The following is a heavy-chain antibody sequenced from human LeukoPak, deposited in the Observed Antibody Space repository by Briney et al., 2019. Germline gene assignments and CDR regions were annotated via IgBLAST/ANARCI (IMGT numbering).Heavy chain of an antibody. Sequence: SVKVSCKAPGGTFSSYAISWVRQAPGQGLEWMGRIIPIFGTANYAQKFQGRVTITADKSTSTAYMELSSLRSEDTAVYYCATYYYDSSEEYFQHWGQGTLVTVSS. V-gene: IGHV1-69*06. D-gene: IGHD3-22*01. J-gene: IGHJ1*01. CDR3: ATYYYDSSEEYFQH. CDR2: IIPIFGTA. CDR1: GGTFSSYA.